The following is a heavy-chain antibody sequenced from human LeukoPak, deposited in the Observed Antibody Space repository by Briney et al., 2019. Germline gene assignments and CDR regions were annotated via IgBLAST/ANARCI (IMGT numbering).Heavy chain of an antibody. D-gene: IGHD2-8*01. J-gene: IGHJ4*02. Sequence: ASVKVSCKASGHTFTGYYMHWVRQAPGQGLEWMGWINPNSGGTNYAQKFQGRVTMTRDTSISTAYMELSRLRSDDTAVYYCARDGVGYCTNGVCYTTYFDYWGQGTLVTVSS. CDR2: INPNSGGT. V-gene: IGHV1-2*02. CDR3: ARDGVGYCTNGVCYTTYFDY. CDR1: GHTFTGYY.